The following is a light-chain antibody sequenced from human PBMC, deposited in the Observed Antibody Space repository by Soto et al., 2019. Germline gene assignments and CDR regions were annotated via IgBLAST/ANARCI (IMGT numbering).Light chain of an antibody. CDR3: QQYDQWWA. Sequence: EIVLTQSPGTLSLSPGERATLSCRASQSVSNNYLAWYQQKPGQAPRLLVYGASIRATDIPARFSGSGSGADYTLTISSLQSEDFGVYFCQQYDQWWAFGQGTKVDIK. CDR1: QSVSNNY. J-gene: IGKJ1*01. V-gene: IGKV3-20*01. CDR2: GAS.